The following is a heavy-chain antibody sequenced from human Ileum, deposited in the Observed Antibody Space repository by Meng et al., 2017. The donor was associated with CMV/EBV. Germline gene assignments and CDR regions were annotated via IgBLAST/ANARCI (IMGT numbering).Heavy chain of an antibody. CDR3: ARPYSSGWGPFDY. V-gene: IGHV5-51*01. Sequence: KGSGYSFTSYWIGWVRQMPGKGLEGMGIIYPGDSDTRYSPSFQGQVTISADKSISTAYLQWSSLKASDTAMYYCARPYSSGWGPFDYWGQGTLVTVSS. CDR1: GYSFTSYW. D-gene: IGHD6-19*01. CDR2: IYPGDSDT. J-gene: IGHJ4*02.